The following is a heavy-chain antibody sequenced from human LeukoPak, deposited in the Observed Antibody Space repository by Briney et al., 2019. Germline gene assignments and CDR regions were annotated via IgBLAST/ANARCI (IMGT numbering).Heavy chain of an antibody. Sequence: SETLSLTCTVSGDSISGYYWSWIRQPPGKELEWLGYIYYSGGTSYNPSLEGRVTMSVDTSKNQFSLTLTSVTAADTAVYHCARRGTGDSFPYWGQGILVTVSS. V-gene: IGHV4-59*08. J-gene: IGHJ4*02. CDR3: ARRGTGDSFPY. CDR1: GDSISGYY. D-gene: IGHD3-16*01. CDR2: IYYSGGT.